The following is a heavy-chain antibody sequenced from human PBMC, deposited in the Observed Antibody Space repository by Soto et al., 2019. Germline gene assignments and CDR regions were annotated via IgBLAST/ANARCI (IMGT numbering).Heavy chain of an antibody. CDR2: ISGSSNTI. Sequence: EVQLVESGGGLVQPGGSLRLSCAASGFTFGSYSMDWVRQSPERGLEWLSYISGSSNTIYYADSVKGRFTVSRDNDKNTPCQQMISLRGDDTAVYYCAGDSSGYHGSGQYCPADWGQGTLVTVSS. D-gene: IGHD3-10*01. V-gene: IGHV3-48*01. J-gene: IGHJ1*01. CDR1: GFTFGSYS. CDR3: AGDSSGYHGSGQYCPAD.